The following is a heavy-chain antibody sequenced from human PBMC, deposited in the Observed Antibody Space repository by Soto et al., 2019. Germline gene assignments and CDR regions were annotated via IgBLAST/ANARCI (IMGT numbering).Heavy chain of an antibody. CDR1: GGTFSSYT. CDR2: IIPILGIA. CDR3: AREEGSGWSPNTYHWFDP. D-gene: IGHD6-19*01. Sequence: QVQLVQSGAEVKKPGSSVKVSCKASGGTFSSYTISWVRQAPGQGLEWMGRIIPILGIANYAQKFQGRGTITADXXTXTXXIELSCLRAEDTAVYYCAREEGSGWSPNTYHWFDPWGQGTMVTVSS. J-gene: IGHJ5*02. V-gene: IGHV1-69*08.